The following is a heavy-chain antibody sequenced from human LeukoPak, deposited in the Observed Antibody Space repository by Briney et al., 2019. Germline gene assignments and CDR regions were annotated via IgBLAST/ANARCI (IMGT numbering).Heavy chain of an antibody. Sequence: GESLKISCKGSGYSFTSYWIGWVRQMPGKGLEWMGIIYPGDSDTRYNPSFQGQVTISADKSISTAYLQWSSLKVSGTAIYYCASRGAQTEEFDPWGEGTLVTVSS. CDR1: GYSFTSYW. CDR2: IYPGDSDT. D-gene: IGHD3-10*01. CDR3: ASRGAQTEEFDP. V-gene: IGHV5-51*01. J-gene: IGHJ5*02.